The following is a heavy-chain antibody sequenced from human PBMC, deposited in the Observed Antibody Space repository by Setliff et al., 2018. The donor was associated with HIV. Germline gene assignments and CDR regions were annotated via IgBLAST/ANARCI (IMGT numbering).Heavy chain of an antibody. CDR2: MYPGDSDI. D-gene: IGHD3-10*01. CDR3: ARGSYGSGRFYYLDY. J-gene: IGHJ4*02. CDR1: GYIFPEYW. V-gene: IGHV5-51*01. Sequence: GESLKISWKGSGYIFPEYWVAWVRQMPGKGLEWMGFMYPGDSDIRYSPSFEGQVTISADKSITTAYLQWRCLKASDTAMYYCARGSYGSGRFYYLDYWGQGTLVTVSS.